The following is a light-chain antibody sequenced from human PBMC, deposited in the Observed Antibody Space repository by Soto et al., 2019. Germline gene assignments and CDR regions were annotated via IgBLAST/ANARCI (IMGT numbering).Light chain of an antibody. CDR2: EAS. J-gene: IGKJ1*01. CDR3: QQYITYPYA. V-gene: IGKV1-5*03. Sequence: EIQMTQSPSTLSASVGDRVTITCRASQSTSTWLAWYQQRPGKTPKLLISEASKLESGVPSRFSGSGSGTEFTLTISSLQPDDFATYYCQQYITYPYAFGQGTKVEIK. CDR1: QSTSTW.